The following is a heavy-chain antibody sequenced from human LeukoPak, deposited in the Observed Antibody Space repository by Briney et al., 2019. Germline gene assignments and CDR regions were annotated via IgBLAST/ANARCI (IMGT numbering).Heavy chain of an antibody. D-gene: IGHD3-10*01. J-gene: IGHJ4*02. CDR2: ISSSGSTI. CDR3: ARGEYYFDY. V-gene: IGHV3-48*03. Sequence: GGSLRLSCAASGFTFSSYEMNWVRQAPGKGLEWVSYISSSGSTIYYADSVKGRFPISRDNAKNSLYLQMNSLRAEDTAVYYCARGEYYFDYWGQGTLVTVSS. CDR1: GFTFSSYE.